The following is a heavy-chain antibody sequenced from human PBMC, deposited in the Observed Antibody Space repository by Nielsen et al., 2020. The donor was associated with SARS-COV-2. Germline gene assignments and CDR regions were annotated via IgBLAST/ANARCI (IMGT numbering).Heavy chain of an antibody. Sequence: GESLKISCAASGFTFSSYAMHWVRQAPGKGLEWVAVISYDGSNKYYADSVKGRFTISRDNSKNTLYLQMNSLRAEDTAVYYCAREVGATTYYYYGMDVWGQGTTVTVSS. CDR1: GFTFSSYA. CDR2: ISYDGSNK. D-gene: IGHD1-26*01. V-gene: IGHV3-30-3*01. J-gene: IGHJ6*02. CDR3: AREVGATTYYYYGMDV.